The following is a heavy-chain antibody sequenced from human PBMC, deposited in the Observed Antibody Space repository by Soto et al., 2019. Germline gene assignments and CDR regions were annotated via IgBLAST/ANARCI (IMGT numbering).Heavy chain of an antibody. CDR2: LYFNGGT. CDR1: GGPINSPDYY. J-gene: IGHJ5*02. CDR3: ARGISKYSSWYEPHTWFDA. V-gene: IGHV4-30-4*01. Sequence: QVQLQESGPGLVKPSQTLSLTCNVSGGPINSPDYYWSWIRQSPGKSLEWIGYLYFNGGTQYNPSLRTPVSMSLDTSKKHFSLKMRSVTAADTAVYYCARGISKYSSWYEPHTWFDAWRQGALVTVSS. D-gene: IGHD6-13*01.